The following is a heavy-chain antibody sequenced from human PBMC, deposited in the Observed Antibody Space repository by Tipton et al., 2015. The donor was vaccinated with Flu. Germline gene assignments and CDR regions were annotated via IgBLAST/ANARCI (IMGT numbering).Heavy chain of an antibody. CDR1: GFTLGSYA. Sequence: SLRLSCAASGFTLGSYAMSWVRQAAGKGLEWVSDISSGDGGSYYAVSVQGRFTISRDNSKNTLYLQMNSLRAEDTAMYYCAKDVVDDNGWQIEHWGQGTLVIVSS. V-gene: IGHV3-23*01. J-gene: IGHJ4*02. CDR3: AKDVVDDNGWQIEH. D-gene: IGHD3-16*01. CDR2: ISSGDGGS.